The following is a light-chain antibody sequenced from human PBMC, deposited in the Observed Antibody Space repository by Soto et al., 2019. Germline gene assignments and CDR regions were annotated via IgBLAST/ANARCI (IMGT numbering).Light chain of an antibody. CDR3: CSYAGSYTFV. V-gene: IGLV2-11*01. CDR1: SSDVGDYNY. CDR2: DVS. J-gene: IGLJ2*01. Sequence: QSALTQPRSVSGSPGRSVTISCTGTSSDVGDYNYVSWYQQHPGKAPKLIIHDVSRRPSGVPDRFSGSKSGNTASLTISGLQAEDEADYYCCSYAGSYTFVFGGGTKLTVL.